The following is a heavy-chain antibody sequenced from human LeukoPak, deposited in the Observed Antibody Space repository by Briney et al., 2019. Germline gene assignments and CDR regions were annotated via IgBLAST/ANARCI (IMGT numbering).Heavy chain of an antibody. CDR3: ARVGIAAGYNWFDP. D-gene: IGHD6-13*01. CDR2: IYYSGST. Sequence: SETLSLTCTVSGGSISSYYWSWIRQPPGEGLEWIGYIYYSGSTNYNPSLKSRVTISVDTSKNQFSLKLSSVTAADTAVYYCARVGIAAGYNWFDPWGQGTLVTVSS. J-gene: IGHJ5*02. V-gene: IGHV4-59*01. CDR1: GGSISSYY.